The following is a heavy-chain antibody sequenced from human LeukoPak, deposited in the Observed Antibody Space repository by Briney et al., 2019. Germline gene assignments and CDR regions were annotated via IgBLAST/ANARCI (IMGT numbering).Heavy chain of an antibody. D-gene: IGHD3-10*01. V-gene: IGHV4-4*07. J-gene: IGHJ4*02. CDR2: IYTSGST. CDR3: ARVRGGYSTSGSYYPYYFHY. Sequence: PSETLSLTCTVSGGSISSYYWSWIRQPAGKGLEWIGRIYTSGSTNYNPSLKSRVTMSVDTSKNQFSLKLSSVTAADTAVYYCARVRGGYSTSGSYYPYYFHYWGQGTLVTVSS. CDR1: GGSISSYY.